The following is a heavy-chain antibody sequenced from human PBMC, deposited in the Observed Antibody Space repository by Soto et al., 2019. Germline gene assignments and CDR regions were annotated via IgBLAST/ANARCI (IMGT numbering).Heavy chain of an antibody. Sequence: GGSLRLSCAASGFTFSTYDMHWVRQPTGKGLEWVSAIGKAGDTYYPGSVKGRFTISRENAKNSLYLQMNSLRAEDTAVYYCARDPSGWGLDVWGQGTTVTVSS. CDR1: GFTFSTYD. CDR3: ARDPSGWGLDV. J-gene: IGHJ6*02. CDR2: IGKAGDT. D-gene: IGHD6-19*01. V-gene: IGHV3-13*01.